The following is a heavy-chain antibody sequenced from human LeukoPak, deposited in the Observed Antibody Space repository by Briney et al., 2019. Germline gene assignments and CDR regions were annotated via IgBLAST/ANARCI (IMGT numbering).Heavy chain of an antibody. V-gene: IGHV3-7*01. Sequence: PGGSLRLSCVASAFTFRGYGMHWVRQAPGKGLEWVANIKQDGSEKYYVDSVKGRFTISRDNAKNSLYLQVNSLRAEDTAVYYCARAGRITTFEVVSDFDSWGQGTLVTVSS. D-gene: IGHD3-3*01. CDR1: AFTFRGYG. CDR2: IKQDGSEK. J-gene: IGHJ4*02. CDR3: ARAGRITTFEVVSDFDS.